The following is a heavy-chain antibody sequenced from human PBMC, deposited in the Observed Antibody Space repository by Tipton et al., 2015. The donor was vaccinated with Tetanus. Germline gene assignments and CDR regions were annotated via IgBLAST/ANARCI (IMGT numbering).Heavy chain of an antibody. V-gene: IGHV4-39*01. CDR1: GGSISNTDYY. Sequence: TLSLTCTVSGGSISNTDYYWGWIRQPPGKGLEWIGSIYYSGNTYYNPSLKSRVTISVDTSKNQFSLKLSSVTAADTAVYYCARHAGYSGYYLFDYWGQGTLVTVSS. D-gene: IGHD5-12*01. CDR3: ARHAGYSGYYLFDY. CDR2: IYYSGNT. J-gene: IGHJ4*02.